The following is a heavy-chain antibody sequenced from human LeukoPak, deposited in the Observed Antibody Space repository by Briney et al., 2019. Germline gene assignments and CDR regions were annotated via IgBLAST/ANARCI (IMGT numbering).Heavy chain of an antibody. D-gene: IGHD3-22*01. CDR2: ISDNGRSI. Sequence: GGSLRLSCAASGFTFSDYYMGWIRQAPGKGLEWISYISDNGRSIYYADSVKGRFTISRDNSKYSLYLQISRLRDEDTALYYCARASEDSHGHYQGFDSWGQGTLVTVSS. J-gene: IGHJ4*02. CDR1: GFTFSDYY. V-gene: IGHV3-11*04. CDR3: ARASEDSHGHYQGFDS.